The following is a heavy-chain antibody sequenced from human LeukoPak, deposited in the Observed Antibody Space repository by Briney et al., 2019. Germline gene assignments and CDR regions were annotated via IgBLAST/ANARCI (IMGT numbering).Heavy chain of an antibody. Sequence: GGSLRLSCPASGFTFSTYAMSWVRQAPGKGLEWVSAISGSGGSTYYADSVKGRFTISRDNSKNTLYLQMNSLRAEDTSIYFCAKALEQETVIALDSWGQGTLVTVSS. V-gene: IGHV3-23*01. CDR2: ISGSGGST. CDR1: GFTFSTYA. CDR3: AKALEQETVIALDS. J-gene: IGHJ4*02. D-gene: IGHD6-13*01.